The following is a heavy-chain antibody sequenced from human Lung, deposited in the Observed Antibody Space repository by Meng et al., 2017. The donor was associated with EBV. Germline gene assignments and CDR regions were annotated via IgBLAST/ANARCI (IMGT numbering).Heavy chain of an antibody. V-gene: IGHV1-18*04. CDR2: ISAYNGNT. CDR3: ARVEVGITSGDY. CDR1: GHTVMSHA. J-gene: IGHJ4*02. Sequence: KKPRASGTRSLKPCGHTVMSHAINWARQTTGQGLEWMGWISAYNGNTNYAQTLQGRLTMTTDTSTSTAYMELWSLRSDDTAVYYCARVEVGITSGDYWGQGTLVTVSS. D-gene: IGHD1-26*01.